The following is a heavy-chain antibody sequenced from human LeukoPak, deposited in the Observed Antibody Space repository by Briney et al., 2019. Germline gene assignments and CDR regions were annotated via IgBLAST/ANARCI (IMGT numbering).Heavy chain of an antibody. CDR1: GYTFIGYY. Sequence: ASVKVSCKASGYTFIGYYIHWVRQAPGQGLEWVGWIIPNSGDTKYAQKFQGRVTMTRDTSISTAYLELTRLRSDDTAFYYCARVEALYHLPTHWGQGTLVTVYS. CDR2: IIPNSGDT. V-gene: IGHV1-2*02. D-gene: IGHD6-6*01. J-gene: IGHJ4*02. CDR3: ARVEALYHLPTH.